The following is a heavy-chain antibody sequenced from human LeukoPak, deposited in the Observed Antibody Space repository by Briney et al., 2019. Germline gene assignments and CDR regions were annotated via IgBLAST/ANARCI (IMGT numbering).Heavy chain of an antibody. J-gene: IGHJ4*02. V-gene: IGHV3-9*01. CDR2: ISWNGGSI. CDR1: GLTFDDYA. CDR3: AKDDNARIAVTVNRGTDY. D-gene: IGHD6-19*01. Sequence: PGGSLRLSCAASGLTFDDYAMHWVRQAPGKGLEWVSSISWNGGSIGYADSVKGRFTISRDNAKNSQYLQMNSLRTEDTAFYYCAKDDNARIAVTVNRGTDYWGQGTLVTVSS.